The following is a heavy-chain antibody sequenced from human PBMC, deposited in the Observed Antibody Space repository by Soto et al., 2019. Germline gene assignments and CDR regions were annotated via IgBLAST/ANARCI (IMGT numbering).Heavy chain of an antibody. CDR1: GFTFSSYG. D-gene: IGHD3-3*01. CDR2: IWYDGSNK. Sequence: GGSLRLSCAASGFTFSSYGMHWVRQAPGKGLEWVAVIWYDGSNKYYADSVKGRFTISRDNSKNTLYLQMNSLRAEDTAVYYCARDFYHTDFYDFWSDKYYYYMDVWGKGTTVTVSS. CDR3: ARDFYHTDFYDFWSDKYYYYMDV. J-gene: IGHJ6*03. V-gene: IGHV3-33*01.